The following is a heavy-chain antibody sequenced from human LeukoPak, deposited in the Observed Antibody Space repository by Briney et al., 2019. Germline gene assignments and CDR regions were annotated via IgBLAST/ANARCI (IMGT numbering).Heavy chain of an antibody. CDR3: SMVRGANFDH. CDR1: GFTVSSNY. J-gene: IGHJ4*02. CDR2: IYSGGST. Sequence: HPGGSLRLSCAASGFTVSSNYMSWVRQAPGKGLEWVSVIYSGGSTYYADSVKGRFTISRDNSKNTLYLQMNSLRAEDTAVYYCSMVRGANFDHWGQGTLVTVSS. D-gene: IGHD3-10*01. V-gene: IGHV3-53*01.